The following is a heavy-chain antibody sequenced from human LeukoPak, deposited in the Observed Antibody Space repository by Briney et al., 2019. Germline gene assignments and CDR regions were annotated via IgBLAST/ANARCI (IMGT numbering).Heavy chain of an antibody. Sequence: KPSETLSLTCTVSGGSISSSSYYWGWIRQPPGKGLEWIGSIYYSGSTYYNPSLQSRVTISVDTSKNQFSLKLSSVTAADTAVYYCARLEIAARPRDYWGQGTLVTVSS. D-gene: IGHD6-6*01. CDR3: ARLEIAARPRDY. V-gene: IGHV4-39*01. J-gene: IGHJ4*02. CDR1: GGSISSSSYY. CDR2: IYYSGST.